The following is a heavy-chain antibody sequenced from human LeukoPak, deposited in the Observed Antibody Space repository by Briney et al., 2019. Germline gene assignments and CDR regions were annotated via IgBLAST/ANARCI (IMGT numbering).Heavy chain of an antibody. CDR3: ARLDTALVSYYYYYFMDV. CDR1: GFTVGNNY. CDR2: IYSGGST. V-gene: IGHV3-53*01. D-gene: IGHD5-18*01. J-gene: IGHJ6*03. Sequence: GGSLRLSCAASGFTVGNNYMSWVRQAPGKGLEWVSLIYSGGSTYYADSVKGRFTISRDNSKNTLYLQMNSLRAEDTAVYYCARLDTALVSYYYYYFMDVWGKGTTVTVSS.